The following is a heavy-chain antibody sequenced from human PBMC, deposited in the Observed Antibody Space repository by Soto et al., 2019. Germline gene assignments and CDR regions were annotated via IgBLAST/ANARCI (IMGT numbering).Heavy chain of an antibody. J-gene: IGHJ4*02. CDR2: ISYDGNTK. Sequence: QVQLVESGGGVVQPGRSLRLSCAASGFIFSGYAMHWVRQAPGKGLEWVAVISYDGNTKYYADSVKGRFTVSGDNSKNTLYVQLTNLSAEDTAMYYCAKETSAYEIDYWGQGTLVNVSS. CDR1: GFIFSGYA. CDR3: AKETSAYEIDY. V-gene: IGHV3-30-3*01. D-gene: IGHD5-12*01.